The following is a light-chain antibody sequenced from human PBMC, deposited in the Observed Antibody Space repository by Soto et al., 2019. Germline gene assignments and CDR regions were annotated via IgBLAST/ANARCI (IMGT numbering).Light chain of an antibody. J-gene: IGLJ3*02. Sequence: QPVLTQPPSASGTPGQRVTISCSGSSSNIGSNTVNWSQQLPGTAPKLLIYSNNQRPSGVPDRFSGSKSGTSVSLAISGLKSEDEADYYCAAWDDSLNGRVFGGGTKLTVL. CDR2: SNN. V-gene: IGLV1-44*01. CDR1: SSNIGSNT. CDR3: AAWDDSLNGRV.